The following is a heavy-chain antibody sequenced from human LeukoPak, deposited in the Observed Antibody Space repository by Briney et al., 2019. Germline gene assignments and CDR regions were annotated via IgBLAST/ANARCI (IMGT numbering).Heavy chain of an antibody. J-gene: IGHJ4*02. CDR1: GYTFTSHY. D-gene: IGHD2-15*01. CDR2: SFPSGGST. CDR3: ARAGMWYGFSEY. Sequence: ASVKVSCKASGYTFTSHYMHWVRQAPGQGLEWMGISFPSGGSTSYAQKFQGRVTMTSDTSTTTVYMELSSLTSEDTAVYYCARAGMWYGFSEYWGQGTLVTVSS. V-gene: IGHV1-46*01.